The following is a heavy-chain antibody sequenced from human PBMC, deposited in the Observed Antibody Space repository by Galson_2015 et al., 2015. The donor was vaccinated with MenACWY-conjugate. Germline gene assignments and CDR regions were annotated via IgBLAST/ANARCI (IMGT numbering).Heavy chain of an antibody. Sequence: SLRLSCAASGFTFTNYWMHWVRHAPGNGLVWVSRINSDGIGISYADSVKGRYTISRDNAKNTLYLQMNSLTAEDTAGYYCARADSGTYYMDYWGQGTLVTVSS. CDR1: GFTFTNYW. CDR3: ARADSGTYYMDY. D-gene: IGHD1-26*01. J-gene: IGHJ4*02. CDR2: INSDGIGI. V-gene: IGHV3-74*01.